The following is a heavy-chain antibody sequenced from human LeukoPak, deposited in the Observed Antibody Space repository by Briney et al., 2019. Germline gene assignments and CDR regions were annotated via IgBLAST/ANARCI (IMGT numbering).Heavy chain of an antibody. CDR2: INHSGST. J-gene: IGHJ4*02. V-gene: IGHV4-34*01. CDR3: ARGRISGIAAAGRIFDY. Sequence: SETLSLTCAVYGGSFSGYYWSWIRQPPGKGLEWIGEINHSGSTNYNPSLKSRVTISVDTSKNQYSLKLSSVTAADTAVYYCARGRISGIAAAGRIFDYWGQGTLVTVSS. CDR1: GGSFSGYY. D-gene: IGHD6-13*01.